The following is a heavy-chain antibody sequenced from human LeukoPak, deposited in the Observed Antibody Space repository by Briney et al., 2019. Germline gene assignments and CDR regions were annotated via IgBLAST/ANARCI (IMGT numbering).Heavy chain of an antibody. D-gene: IGHD6-13*01. V-gene: IGHV4-31*03. CDR2: IYYSGST. CDR1: GGSISSGGYY. J-gene: IGHJ5*02. Sequence: PSETLSLTCIVSGGSISSGGYYWSWIRQHPGKGLEWIGYIYYSGSTYYNPSLKSRVTISVDTSKNQFSLKLSSVTAADTAVYYCARIKDSSSWFDPWGQGTLVTVST. CDR3: ARIKDSSSWFDP.